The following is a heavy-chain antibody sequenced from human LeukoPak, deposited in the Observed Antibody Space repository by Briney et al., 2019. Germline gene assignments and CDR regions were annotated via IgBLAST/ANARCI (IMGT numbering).Heavy chain of an antibody. J-gene: IGHJ4*02. CDR1: GYTFSIYY. CDR2: INPNSGGT. Sequence: ASVKVSCKASGYTFSIYYIHWVRQAPGQVLEWMGWINPNSGGTNYAQKFQGRVSMTRDTSISTAYMELSRLRSDDTAVYYCARDGSSGDFDYWGQGTLVTVSS. CDR3: ARDGSSGDFDY. V-gene: IGHV1-2*02. D-gene: IGHD3-22*01.